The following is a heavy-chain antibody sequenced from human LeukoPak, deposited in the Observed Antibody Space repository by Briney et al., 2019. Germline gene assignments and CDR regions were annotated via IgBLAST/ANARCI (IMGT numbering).Heavy chain of an antibody. CDR1: GGSITTSRYY. Sequence: PSETLSLTCSVSGGSITTSRYYWGWIRQSPGKGLEWIGSVYYFGNAYYRPSLMSRATISIDTSKKRISLNLTSVPARDTAIYYCATHEEGSYFESWGQGTLVTVSS. CDR2: VYYFGNA. V-gene: IGHV4-39*01. J-gene: IGHJ4*02. D-gene: IGHD3-10*01. CDR3: ATHEEGSYFES.